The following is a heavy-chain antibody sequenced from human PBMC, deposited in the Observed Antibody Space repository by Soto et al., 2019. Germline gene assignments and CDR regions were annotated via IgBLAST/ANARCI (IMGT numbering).Heavy chain of an antibody. CDR2: ISSSGSTI. CDR3: ARDPMDYDYVWGSYRHGFDY. CDR1: GFTFSSYE. V-gene: IGHV3-48*03. Sequence: GGSLRLSCAASGFTFSSYEMNWVRQAPGKGLEWVSYISSSGSTIYYADSVKGRFTIFRDNAKNSLYLQMNSLRAEDTAVYYCARDPMDYDYVWGSYRHGFDYWGQGTLVTVPS. J-gene: IGHJ4*02. D-gene: IGHD3-16*02.